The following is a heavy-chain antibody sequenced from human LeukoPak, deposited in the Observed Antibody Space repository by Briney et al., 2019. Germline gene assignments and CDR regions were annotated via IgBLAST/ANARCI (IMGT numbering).Heavy chain of an antibody. V-gene: IGHV5-51*01. D-gene: IGHD6-13*01. J-gene: IGHJ4*02. CDR2: IYPGDSDT. CDR3: ARHRTSVQPFPPYSSSWYFDY. Sequence: GESLKISCKGSGYSFTSYWIGWVRQMPGKGLEWMGIIYPGDSDTRYSPSFQGQVTISADKSISTAYLQWSSLKASDTAMYYCARHRTSVQPFPPYSSSWYFDYWGQGTLVTVSS. CDR1: GYSFTSYW.